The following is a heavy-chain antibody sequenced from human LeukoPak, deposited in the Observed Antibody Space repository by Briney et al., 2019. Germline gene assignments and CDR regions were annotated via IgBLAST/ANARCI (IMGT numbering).Heavy chain of an antibody. D-gene: IGHD6-13*01. V-gene: IGHV3-21*01. Sequence: GGSLRLSCAASGFTFSSYSMNRVRQAPGKGLEWVSSISSSSSYIYYADSVKGRFTISRDNAKNSLYLQMNSLRAEDTAVYYCARGKGIAAAGSYYFDYWGQGTLVTVSS. CDR3: ARGKGIAAAGSYYFDY. CDR2: ISSSSSYI. J-gene: IGHJ4*02. CDR1: GFTFSSYS.